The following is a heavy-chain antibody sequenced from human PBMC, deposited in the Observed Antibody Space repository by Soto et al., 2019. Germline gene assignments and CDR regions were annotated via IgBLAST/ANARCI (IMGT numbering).Heavy chain of an antibody. D-gene: IGHD3-9*01. CDR2: ISSRGSTI. J-gene: IGHJ4*02. V-gene: IGHV3-48*03. Sequence: GGSLRLSCVVSGFTLSSYEMNWVRQAPGKGLEWVSYISSRGSTIYYADSVKGRFTISRDNAKNSLYLQMNSLRAEDTAIYYCASTGYYLVYWGQGTLVTVSS. CDR1: GFTLSSYE. CDR3: ASTGYYLVY.